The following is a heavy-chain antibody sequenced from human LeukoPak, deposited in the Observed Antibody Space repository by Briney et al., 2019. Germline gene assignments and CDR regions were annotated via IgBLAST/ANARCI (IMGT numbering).Heavy chain of an antibody. Sequence: ASVKVSCKASGYTFTNYGVSWVRQAPGQGLEWMGWISAYNGNTDYAQKFQGRVTMTRDTSTSTVYMELSSLRSEDTAVYYCARLVGAKASARLDYWGQGTLVTVSS. CDR2: ISAYNGNT. D-gene: IGHD1-26*01. V-gene: IGHV1-18*01. CDR1: GYTFTNYG. J-gene: IGHJ4*02. CDR3: ARLVGAKASARLDY.